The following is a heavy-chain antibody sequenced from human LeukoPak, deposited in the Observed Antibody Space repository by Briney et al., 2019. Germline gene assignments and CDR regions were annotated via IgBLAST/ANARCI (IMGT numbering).Heavy chain of an antibody. J-gene: IGHJ5*02. D-gene: IGHD3-10*01. CDR2: IYSSGST. V-gene: IGHV4-4*07. CDR3: ARDSGTTGEVKFDP. Sequence: SETLSLTCTVSGGSISSYYWGWIRQPAGKGLEWIGRIYSSGSTDYNPSLKRRVTMSVDTSKNKFSLKLSSVTAADTAVYYCARDSGTTGEVKFDPWGQGTLVTVSS. CDR1: GGSISSYY.